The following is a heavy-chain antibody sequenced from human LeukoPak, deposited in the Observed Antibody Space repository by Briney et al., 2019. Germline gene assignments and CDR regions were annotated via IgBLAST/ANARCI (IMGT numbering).Heavy chain of an antibody. CDR3: AREGDSNSVGWFDP. D-gene: IGHD6-13*01. CDR2: IYHSGST. V-gene: IGHV4-38-2*02. Sequence: PSETLSLTCTVSGGSISGYYWGWIRQPPGKGLEWIGSIYHSGSTYYNPSLKSRVTISVDTSKNQFSLKLSSVTAADTAVYYCAREGDSNSVGWFDPWGQGTLVTVSS. J-gene: IGHJ5*02. CDR1: GGSISGYY.